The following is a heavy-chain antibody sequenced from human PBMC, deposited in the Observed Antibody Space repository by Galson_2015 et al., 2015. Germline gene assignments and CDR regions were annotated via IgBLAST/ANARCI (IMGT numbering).Heavy chain of an antibody. CDR3: ARGGRDGYKGTIAIDY. V-gene: IGHV3-33*01. CDR1: GFTFSTYG. D-gene: IGHD5-24*01. J-gene: IGHJ4*02. CDR2: IWHDGSNK. Sequence: SLRLSCAASGFTFSTYGMHWVRQAPGKGLEWVAVIWHDGSNKYDADSVKGRFTISRDNSNNTLYLQVNSLRAEDTAVYYCARGGRDGYKGTIAIDYWGQGTLVTVSS.